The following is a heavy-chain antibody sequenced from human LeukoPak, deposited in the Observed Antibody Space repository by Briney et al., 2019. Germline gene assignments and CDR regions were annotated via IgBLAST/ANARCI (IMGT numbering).Heavy chain of an antibody. V-gene: IGHV4-59*10. D-gene: IGHD3-16*01. CDR3: VRSANQGGVWV. CDR1: GGSFRGNY. Sequence: SETLCLTCAVYGGSFRGNYWSWVRQPAGKGLEWVGRIYTSGRTKYNPSLKSRVTMSVDTSKNQFSLKLSSVTAADTAVYYCVRSANQGGVWVWGQGTLVTVSS. CDR2: IYTSGRT. J-gene: IGHJ4*02.